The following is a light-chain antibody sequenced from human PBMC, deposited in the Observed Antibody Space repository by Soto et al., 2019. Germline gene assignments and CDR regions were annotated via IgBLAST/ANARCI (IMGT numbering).Light chain of an antibody. CDR2: AAS. Sequence: DIQMSQSPSSLSASVGDSVTITFRASQTIKNYLNWYQQKPGKAPKLLIYAASSLQSGVPSRFSGSGSGTDFTLTISSLQPEDFATYYCQQSYSTPRTFGQGTKVDIK. CDR3: QQSYSTPRT. J-gene: IGKJ1*01. V-gene: IGKV1-39*01. CDR1: QTIKNY.